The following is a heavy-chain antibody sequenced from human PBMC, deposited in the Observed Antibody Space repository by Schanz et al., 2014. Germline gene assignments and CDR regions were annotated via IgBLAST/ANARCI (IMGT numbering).Heavy chain of an antibody. CDR1: GFTFSNYA. J-gene: IGHJ4*02. V-gene: IGHV3-33*06. Sequence: QVELVESGGGVVQPGRSLRLSCAASGFTFSNYAMHWVRQAPGKGLDWVAFIWYDGSNKYYADSVKGRFTISRDNSKNTLYVQMNSLRAEDTAVYYCAKSMYSTSWAFDLWGQGAQVTVSS. CDR2: IWYDGSNK. D-gene: IGHD2-2*01. CDR3: AKSMYSTSWAFDL.